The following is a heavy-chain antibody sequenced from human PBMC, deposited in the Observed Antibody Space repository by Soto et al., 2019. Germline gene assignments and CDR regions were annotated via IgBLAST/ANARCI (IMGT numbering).Heavy chain of an antibody. CDR2: IGSDGSTT. J-gene: IGHJ5*01. CDR3: AKGLTSSGCFDS. D-gene: IGHD3-10*01. V-gene: IGHV3-74*01. Sequence: PGGSLRLSCAASGFTFSSNWMHWVRQGPGKGLEWVSRIGSDGSTTNYADSVKGRFTISRDNANNTLILQMNSLSAEDTAVYYCAKGLTSSGCFDSWGQGTLVTVSS. CDR1: GFTFSSNW.